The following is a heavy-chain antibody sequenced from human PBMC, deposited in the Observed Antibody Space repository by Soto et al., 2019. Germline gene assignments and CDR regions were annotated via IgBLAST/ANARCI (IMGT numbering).Heavy chain of an antibody. Sequence: SETLSLTCTVSGASISSGGYYSWIRQHPGKDLEWIGYIYYSGTTYYNPSLKSRVSISIDTSNNQFSLKLSSVTAADTAVYYCARDWRHNWDAGGYYYYAMDVWGQGTTVTVSS. D-gene: IGHD1-1*01. CDR2: IYYSGTT. CDR3: ARDWRHNWDAGGYYYYAMDV. CDR1: GASISSGGYY. J-gene: IGHJ6*02. V-gene: IGHV4-31*03.